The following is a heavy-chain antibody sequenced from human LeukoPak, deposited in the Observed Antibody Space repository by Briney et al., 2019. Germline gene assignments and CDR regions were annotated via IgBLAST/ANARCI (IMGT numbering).Heavy chain of an antibody. V-gene: IGHV1-2*02. CDR2: IKPNTGGT. J-gene: IGHJ5*02. D-gene: IGHD6-25*01. Sequence: ASVKVSCKASGYTFTDHYMHWVRQAPGQGFEWMGWIKPNTGGTHYAQKFQGRVTMTTDTSISTAYMELSSLTSDDTAVYHCARQAATGAWLDPWGQGTLVTVSS. CDR1: GYTFTDHY. CDR3: ARQAATGAWLDP.